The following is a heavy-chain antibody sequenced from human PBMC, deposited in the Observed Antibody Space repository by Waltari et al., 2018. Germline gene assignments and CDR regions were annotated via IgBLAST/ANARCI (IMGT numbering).Heavy chain of an antibody. J-gene: IGHJ6*02. CDR1: EFPFSSYA. CDR3: ARDYCDRTYCHGMDV. D-gene: IGHD3-22*01. Sequence: QVQLVASGGGVVQPGRSLRLTCVASEFPFSSYAMHWVRQAPGKGLEWVAVISYNGRNIYYVDSVKGRFTISRDNSKKTLYMQMNSLRAEDTAVYYCARDYCDRTYCHGMDVWGQGTTVTVFS. V-gene: IGHV3-30*04. CDR2: ISYNGRNI.